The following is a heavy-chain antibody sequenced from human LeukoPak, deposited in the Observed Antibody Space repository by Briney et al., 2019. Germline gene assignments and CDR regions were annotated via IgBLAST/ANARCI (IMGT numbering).Heavy chain of an antibody. D-gene: IGHD6-13*01. CDR3: ARALVRSSSYYYYYYMDV. V-gene: IGHV4-61*02. J-gene: IGHJ6*03. CDR2: IYTSGST. CDR1: CGSLSSGRYY. Sequence: PSQTLSLTCTVSCGSLSSGRYYGSWIRQPAGKGLEWIERIYTSGSTNYTPSLNSRVTISVDTSKNQFSLKLSSVAAADTAVYYCARALVRSSSYYYYYYMDVWGKGTTVTVSS.